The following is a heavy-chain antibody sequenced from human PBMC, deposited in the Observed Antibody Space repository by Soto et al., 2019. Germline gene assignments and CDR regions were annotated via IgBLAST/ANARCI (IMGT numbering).Heavy chain of an antibody. CDR3: ATSNCSGGSCYSYYFDY. V-gene: IGHV1-18*01. J-gene: IGHJ4*02. D-gene: IGHD2-15*01. CDR1: GYTFTSYG. Sequence: QVQLVQSGAEVKKPGASVKVSCKTSGYTFTSYGISWVRQAPGQGLEWMGWISAYNGNTNYAQKLQGRVTMTTDTSXSXXYMERSGLRSDDTAVYYCATSNCSGGSCYSYYFDYWGQGTLVTVSS. CDR2: ISAYNGNT.